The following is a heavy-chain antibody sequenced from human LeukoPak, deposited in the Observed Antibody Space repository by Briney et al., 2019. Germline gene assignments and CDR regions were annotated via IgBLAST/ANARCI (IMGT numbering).Heavy chain of an antibody. Sequence: GGSLRLSCAASGFSFSSYAMSWVSQAPGKGLEWVSAISGSGGSTYYADSVKGRFTISRDTSKNTLYLQMNSLRAEDTAVYYCAKDVLHTLMVSPTFDYWGQGNLVTVSS. V-gene: IGHV3-23*01. J-gene: IGHJ4*02. CDR2: ISGSGGST. CDR3: AKDVLHTLMVSPTFDY. D-gene: IGHD5-18*01. CDR1: GFSFSSYA.